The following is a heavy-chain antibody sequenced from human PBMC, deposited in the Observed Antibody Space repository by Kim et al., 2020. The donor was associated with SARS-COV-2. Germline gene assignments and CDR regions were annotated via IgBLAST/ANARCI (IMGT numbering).Heavy chain of an antibody. J-gene: IGHJ4*02. V-gene: IGHV4-39*07. Sequence: YNPSLKSRVTISVDTSKNQFSLKLSSVTAADTAVYYCASTYSGSSDFDYWGQGTLVTVSS. D-gene: IGHD1-26*01. CDR3: ASTYSGSSDFDY.